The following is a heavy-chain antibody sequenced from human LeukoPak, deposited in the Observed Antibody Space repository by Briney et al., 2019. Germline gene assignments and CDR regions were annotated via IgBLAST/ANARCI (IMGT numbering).Heavy chain of an antibody. V-gene: IGHV3-48*03. CDR1: GFTFSNYE. J-gene: IGHJ4*02. D-gene: IGHD6-19*01. CDR3: ARVSVRGWHFDY. CDR2: ISTSGSLI. Sequence: GGSLRLSCTPSGFTFSNYEMNWVRQAPGKGLEWVSFISTSGSLIYYADSVKGRFTISRDNAKNSLYLQMNGLRAEDTAIYYCARVSVRGWHFDYWGPGTLVTVSS.